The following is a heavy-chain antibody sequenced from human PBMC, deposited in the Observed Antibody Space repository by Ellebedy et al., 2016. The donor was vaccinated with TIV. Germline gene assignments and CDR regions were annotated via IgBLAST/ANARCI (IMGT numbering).Heavy chain of an antibody. CDR1: GFTVSNNY. V-gene: IGHV3-53*01. CDR3: ACRSQTGYYYYYSMDV. Sequence: GESLKISXAASGFTVSNNYMSWVRQAPGKGLEWVSLIYSGGSTYYADSVKGRFTISRDNSKNTLYLQMNSLRAKDTAVYYCACRSQTGYYYYYSMDVWGQGTTVTVSS. J-gene: IGHJ6*02. D-gene: IGHD3-9*01. CDR2: IYSGGST.